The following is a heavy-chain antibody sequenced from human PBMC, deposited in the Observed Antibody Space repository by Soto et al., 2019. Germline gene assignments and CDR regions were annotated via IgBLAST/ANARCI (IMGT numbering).Heavy chain of an antibody. CDR3: AKGISGTTRTKLDY. Sequence: EVQLLESGGGLVQPGGSLRLSCAASGFTFSSYAVSWVRQAPGKGLEWVSSISGSGGSTYYAGSVKGRFTISRDNSKNTLSLQMDSLRAGDTAVYYCAKGISGTTRTKLDYWGQGTPVSVSS. CDR1: GFTFSSYA. CDR2: ISGSGGST. J-gene: IGHJ4*02. D-gene: IGHD1-7*01. V-gene: IGHV3-23*01.